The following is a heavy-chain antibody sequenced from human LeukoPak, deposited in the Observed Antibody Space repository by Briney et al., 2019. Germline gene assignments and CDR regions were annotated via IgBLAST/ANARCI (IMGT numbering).Heavy chain of an antibody. CDR1: GFTFSTYA. CDR3: AKDAYGDYVFDY. J-gene: IGHJ4*02. CDR2: ISNSGDTT. D-gene: IGHD4-17*01. Sequence: PGGSLRLSCAGSGFTFSTYAMTWVRQAPGKGLEWVSAISNSGDTTYYADSVKGRFTISRDNSKNTLYLQMNSLRAEDTAVYYCAKDAYGDYVFDYWGQGTLVTVSS. V-gene: IGHV3-23*01.